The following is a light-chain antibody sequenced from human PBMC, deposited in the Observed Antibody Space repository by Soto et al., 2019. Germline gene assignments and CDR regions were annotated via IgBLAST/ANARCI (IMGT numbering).Light chain of an antibody. Sequence: QSALTQPASVSGSPGQSITISCTGTSSDVGGFNYVSWYQQHPGKAPKLVMYDVSHRPSGVSNRFSGSKSDNTGSLTISGLQAEDEAEYYCSSYTSSTTRLVFGGGTQLTVL. J-gene: IGLJ7*01. CDR1: SSDVGGFNY. CDR3: SSYTSSTTRLV. CDR2: DVS. V-gene: IGLV2-14*01.